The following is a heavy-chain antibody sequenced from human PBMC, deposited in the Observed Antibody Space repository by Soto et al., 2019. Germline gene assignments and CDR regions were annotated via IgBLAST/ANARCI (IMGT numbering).Heavy chain of an antibody. CDR1: GGSISSSSYY. D-gene: IGHD2-15*01. CDR3: ARHEVVAATPSLFDY. CDR2: IYYSGST. Sequence: SETLSLTCTVSGGSISSSSYYWGWIRQPPGKGLEWIGSIYYSGSTYYNPSLKSRVTISVDTSKNQFSLKLSSVTAADTAVYYCARHEVVAATPSLFDYWGQGTLVTVSS. J-gene: IGHJ4*02. V-gene: IGHV4-39*01.